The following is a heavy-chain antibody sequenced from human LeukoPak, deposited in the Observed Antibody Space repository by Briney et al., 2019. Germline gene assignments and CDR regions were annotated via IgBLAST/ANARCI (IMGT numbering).Heavy chain of an antibody. CDR2: ISYDGSTK. V-gene: IGHV3-30*18. CDR3: AKPRIPVAGTDLDF. D-gene: IGHD6-19*01. J-gene: IGHJ4*02. CDR1: GFTFSSYG. Sequence: PGGSLRLSCAASGFTFSSYGMHWVRQAPGKGLEWVAVISYDGSTKYYADSVKGRFTISRDNSKNTLFLQMNSLRAEDTAVYYCAKPRIPVAGTDLDFWGQGTLVTVSS.